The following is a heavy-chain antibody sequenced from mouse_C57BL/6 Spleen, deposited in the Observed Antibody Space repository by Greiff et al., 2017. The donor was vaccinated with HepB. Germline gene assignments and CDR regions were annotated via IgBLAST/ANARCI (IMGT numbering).Heavy chain of an antibody. V-gene: IGHV1-42*01. CDR1: GYSFTGYY. D-gene: IGHD1-1*01. CDR2: INPSTGGT. Sequence: EVMLVESGPELVKPGASVKISCKASGYSFTGYYMNWVKQSPEKSLEWIGEINPSTGGTTYNQKFKAKATLTVDKSSSTAYMQLKSLTSEDSAVYYCARGRGYYGSSSFAYWGQGTLVTVSA. J-gene: IGHJ3*01. CDR3: ARGRGYYGSSSFAY.